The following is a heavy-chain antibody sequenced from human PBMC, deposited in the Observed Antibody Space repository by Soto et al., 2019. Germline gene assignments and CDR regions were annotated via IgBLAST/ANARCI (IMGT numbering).Heavy chain of an antibody. CDR3: ARNRYCSGGTCQREGAIDI. CDR2: TSAHNGNT. CDR1: GYSFTNYG. Sequence: QVQLVQSGAEVKKPGAPVKVSCKASGYSFTNYGISWVRQAPGQGLEWMGWTSAHNGNTNYAQKFQGRVTKTTDTSTSTAYMELRGLRSDDTAVYYCARNRYCSGGTCQREGAIDIWGQGTMVTVSS. J-gene: IGHJ3*02. V-gene: IGHV1-18*01. D-gene: IGHD2-15*01.